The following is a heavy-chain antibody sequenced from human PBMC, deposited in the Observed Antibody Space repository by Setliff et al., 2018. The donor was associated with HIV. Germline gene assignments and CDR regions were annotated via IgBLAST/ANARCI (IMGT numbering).Heavy chain of an antibody. J-gene: IGHJ4*02. CDR2: TNHSGNT. Sequence: SGPLSLTCGVSGASFSGHYWSWIRQTPGKGLEWIGETNHSGNTNYNPSLKSRVTISVDYSKSHFSLKLGSVTAADTAVYYCARGALSLTLTKLLSFFDYWGQGTQVTVSS. V-gene: IGHV4-34*01. CDR1: GASFSGHY. CDR3: ARGALSLTLTKLLSFFDY. D-gene: IGHD3-22*01.